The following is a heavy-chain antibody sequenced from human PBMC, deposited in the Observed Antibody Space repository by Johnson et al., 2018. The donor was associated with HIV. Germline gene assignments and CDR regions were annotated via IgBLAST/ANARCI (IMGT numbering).Heavy chain of an antibody. Sequence: VQLVESGGGVVRPGGSLRLSCAASGFTFSSYAMHWVRQAPGKGLEWVANIKQDGSEKYYVDSVKGRFTISRDNAKNSLYLQMNSLRADDTAVYYCARDRLDSSTWYAWDNDAFDIWGQGIMVTVSS. CDR1: GFTFSSYA. CDR2: IKQDGSEK. J-gene: IGHJ3*02. V-gene: IGHV3-7*03. D-gene: IGHD6-13*01. CDR3: ARDRLDSSTWYAWDNDAFDI.